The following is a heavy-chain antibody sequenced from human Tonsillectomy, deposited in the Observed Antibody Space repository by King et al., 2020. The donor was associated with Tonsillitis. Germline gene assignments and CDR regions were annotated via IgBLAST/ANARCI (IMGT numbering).Heavy chain of an antibody. V-gene: IGHV3-21*01. Sequence: VQLVESGGGLVKPGGSLRLSGEASDSTLNDFNMNLVRQAPGRGPEGDSSIRGGCAFRNYVASGKGRFTISRDTARNSVYLQMSSLRVEDTAIYYRAKRGFRTWGHGTLVIVSS. CDR1: DSTLNDFN. CDR2: IRGGCAFR. D-gene: IGHD2-21*01. CDR3: AKRGFRT. J-gene: IGHJ4*03.